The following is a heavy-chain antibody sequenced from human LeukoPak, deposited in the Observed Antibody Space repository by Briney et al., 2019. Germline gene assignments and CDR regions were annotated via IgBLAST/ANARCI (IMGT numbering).Heavy chain of an antibody. V-gene: IGHV3-23*01. CDR2: ISGSGGST. D-gene: IGHD1-20*01. CDR3: AKPKDNSLYCFDY. J-gene: IGHJ4*02. CDR1: AFTFRSYA. Sequence: GGSLRLSCAASAFTFRSYAMSWVRQAGGKGLEWVSAISGSGGSTYYADSVKGRFTLSRDNSKNTLYLQMSSLRAEDTAVYYRAKPKDNSLYCFDYWGQGTLVTVSS.